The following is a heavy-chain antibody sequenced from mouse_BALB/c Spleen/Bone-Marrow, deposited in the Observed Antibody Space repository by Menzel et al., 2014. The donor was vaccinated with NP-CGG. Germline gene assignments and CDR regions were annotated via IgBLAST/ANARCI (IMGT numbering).Heavy chain of an antibody. V-gene: IGHV3-2*02. J-gene: IGHJ4*01. CDR2: ISYSGST. Sequence: EVKLMESGPGLVKPSQSLSLTCTVTGYSITSDYAWNWIRQFPGNKLEWMGYISYSGSTSYNPSLKSRISITRDTSKNQFSLQLNSVTTEDTATYYCARDRAMDYWGQGTSVTVSS. CDR1: GYSITSDYA. CDR3: ARDRAMDY.